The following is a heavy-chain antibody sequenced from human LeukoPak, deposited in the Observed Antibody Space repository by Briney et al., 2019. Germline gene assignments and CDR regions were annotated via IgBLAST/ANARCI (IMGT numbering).Heavy chain of an antibody. J-gene: IGHJ4*02. CDR2: ISYDGSNK. CDR1: GFTFSSYA. D-gene: IGHD3-9*01. Sequence: GGSLRLSCAASGFTFSSYAMHWVRQAPGKGLEWVAVISYDGSNKYYADSVKGRFTISRDNSKNTLYLQMNSLRAEDTAVYYCARDPKKIRYFDWLAVDYWGQGTLVTVSS. V-gene: IGHV3-30-3*01. CDR3: ARDPKKIRYFDWLAVDY.